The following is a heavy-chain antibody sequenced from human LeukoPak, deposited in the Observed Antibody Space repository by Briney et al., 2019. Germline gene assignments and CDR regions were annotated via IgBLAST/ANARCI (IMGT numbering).Heavy chain of an antibody. Sequence: SVKVSCKASGDTFSSSAINWVRQAPGQGLEWMGGIIPIFDTASYAQKFQGRVTITADKSTTTAYMELSSLTSEDTAMYYCARGEGSGWYIFGVEHWGQGTLVTVSS. J-gene: IGHJ5*02. D-gene: IGHD6-19*01. V-gene: IGHV1-69*06. CDR1: GDTFSSSA. CDR3: ARGEGSGWYIFGVEH. CDR2: IIPIFDTA.